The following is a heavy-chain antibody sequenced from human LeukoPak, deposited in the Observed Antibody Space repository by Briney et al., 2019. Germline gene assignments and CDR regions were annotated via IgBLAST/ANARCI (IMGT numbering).Heavy chain of an antibody. CDR2: IYYRGST. J-gene: IGHJ5*02. D-gene: IGHD3-10*01. CDR3: ARVYGPITMVRGVIADWFDP. V-gene: IGHV4-59*01. Sequence: SETLSLTCTVSGGSISIYYWTWIRQPPGKGLEWIGYIYYRGSTNYNPSLKSRVTISVDTSKNQFSLKLSSVTAADTAVYYCARVYGPITMVRGVIADWFDPWGQGTLVTVSS. CDR1: GGSISIYY.